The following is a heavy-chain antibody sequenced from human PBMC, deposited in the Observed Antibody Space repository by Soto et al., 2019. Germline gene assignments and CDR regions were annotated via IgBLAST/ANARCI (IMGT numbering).Heavy chain of an antibody. V-gene: IGHV4-31*03. J-gene: IGHJ4*02. D-gene: IGHD3-10*01. CDR2: IYYSEST. CDR1: GGSISSGGYY. CDR3: ATYGAGSYKPATFDY. Sequence: QVQLQESGPGLVKPSQTLSLTCTVSGGSISSGGYYWSWIRQHPGKGLEWIGYIYYSESTYYSPSLKSRGTISVDTSKNQFSLELRSVTPADTAVYYCATYGAGSYKPATFDYWGQGTLVTVSS.